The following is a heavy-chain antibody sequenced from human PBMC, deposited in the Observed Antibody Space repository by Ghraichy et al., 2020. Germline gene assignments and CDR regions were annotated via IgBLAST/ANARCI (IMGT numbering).Heavy chain of an antibody. D-gene: IGHD6-19*01. CDR3: ARSIAVAKYYFDD. CDR1: GGSISSYY. J-gene: IGHJ4*02. Sequence: SQTLSLTCTVSGGSISSYYWSWIRQPPGKGLEWIAYIYYSGSTNYNHSLKSRVTISVDTSKNQYSLKLSSVTAADTAVYYCARSIAVAKYYFDDGGQGTLVTVAS. V-gene: IGHV4-59*01. CDR2: IYYSGST.